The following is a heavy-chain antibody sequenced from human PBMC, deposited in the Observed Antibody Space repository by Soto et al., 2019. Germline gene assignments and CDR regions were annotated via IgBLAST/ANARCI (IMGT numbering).Heavy chain of an antibody. CDR3: VKDHYSSSSHFDY. V-gene: IGHV3-23*01. J-gene: IGHJ4*02. Sequence: PGGSLRLSCAASGFTFSSYAMSWVRQAPGKGLEWVSAISGSGGSTYYADSVKGRFTISRDNSKNTLYLQMSSLRAEDTAVYYCVKDHYSSSSHFDYWGQGTLVTVSS. D-gene: IGHD6-6*01. CDR2: ISGSGGST. CDR1: GFTFSSYA.